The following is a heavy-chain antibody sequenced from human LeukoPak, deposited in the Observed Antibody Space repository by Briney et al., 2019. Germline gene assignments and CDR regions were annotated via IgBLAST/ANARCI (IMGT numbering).Heavy chain of an antibody. D-gene: IGHD6-19*01. J-gene: IGHJ4*02. CDR1: EFTFSNYA. V-gene: IGHV3-23*01. Sequence: GGSLRLSCAASEFTFSNYAMSWVRQAPGKGLEWVSSINYSGDDTYYADSVKGRFTISRDNSKSTLYLQLNSLRVEDTAVYYCATRGSARYYFDFWGQGTLVTVSS. CDR3: ATRGSARYYFDF. CDR2: INYSGDDT.